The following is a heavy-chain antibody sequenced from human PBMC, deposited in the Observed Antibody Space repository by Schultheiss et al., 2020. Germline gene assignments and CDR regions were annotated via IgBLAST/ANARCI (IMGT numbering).Heavy chain of an antibody. D-gene: IGHD4-23*01. CDR3: ARGHDSGGFMGAY. CDR2: ARDRAHSYIT. J-gene: IGHJ4*02. CDR1: GFTFSDQY. V-gene: IGHV3-72*01. Sequence: WGSLRLSCAASGFTFSDQYMDWVRQAPGKGLEWVGRARDRAHSYITEYAASVKGRFTISRDGSKISLSLQMNSLKIEDTAVYYCARGHDSGGFMGAYWGQGTLVTVSS.